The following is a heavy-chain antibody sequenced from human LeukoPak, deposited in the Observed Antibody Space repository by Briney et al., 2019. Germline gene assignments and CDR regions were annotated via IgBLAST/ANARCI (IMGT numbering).Heavy chain of an antibody. CDR3: TRYNNDHFDY. CDR1: GFTFGGYG. V-gene: IGHV3-33*01. Sequence: GRSLRLSCAGSGFTFGGYGMHWFRQTPGKGLEWVAVIAYDGSRAFYADSVKGQFTISRDNSKNTMSVQMDDLRAEDTAAYYCTRYNNDHFDYWGQGTLVTVSS. CDR2: IAYDGSRA. J-gene: IGHJ4*02. D-gene: IGHD1-14*01.